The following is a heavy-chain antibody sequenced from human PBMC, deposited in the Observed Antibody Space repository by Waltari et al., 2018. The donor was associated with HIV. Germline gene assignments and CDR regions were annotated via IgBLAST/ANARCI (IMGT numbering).Heavy chain of an antibody. D-gene: IGHD3-22*01. CDR1: GFTFSSYA. Sequence: EVQLLESGGGLVQPGGSLRLSCAASGFTFSSYAMSWVRQAPGKGLEWVSAISGSGGSTYYADAVNGRFTISIDNSKNTLYLQMNSLRAEDTAVYYCAKEYDSSADAFDIWGQGTMVTVSS. V-gene: IGHV3-23*01. J-gene: IGHJ3*02. CDR3: AKEYDSSADAFDI. CDR2: ISGSGGST.